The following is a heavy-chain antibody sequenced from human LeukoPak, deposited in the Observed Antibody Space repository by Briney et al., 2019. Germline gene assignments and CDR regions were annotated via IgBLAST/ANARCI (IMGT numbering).Heavy chain of an antibody. D-gene: IGHD3-3*01. CDR1: GGSISDYY. V-gene: IGHV4-59*01. CDR2: IYQSGTT. CDR3: ARATNYDLWSAYYHHMDV. Sequence: SETLSLTCTVSGGSISDYYWCWIRQSPGKGPEWIGHIYQSGTTNYNPSLKSRVTISVDTSKNQFSLKLSSVTAADTAVYYCARATNYDLWSAYYHHMDVWGKGTTVTVSS. J-gene: IGHJ6*04.